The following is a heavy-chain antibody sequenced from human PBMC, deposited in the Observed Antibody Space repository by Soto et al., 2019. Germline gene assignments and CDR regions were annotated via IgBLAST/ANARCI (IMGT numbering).Heavy chain of an antibody. CDR2: ISYDGSNK. J-gene: IGHJ4*02. D-gene: IGHD3-3*02. CDR1: GFTFSSYG. CDR3: AKDISWHHPAKYYFDY. V-gene: IGHV3-30*18. Sequence: GGSLRLSCAASGFTFSSYGMHWVRQAPGKGLEWVAVISYDGSNKYYADSVKGGFTISRDNSKNTLYLQMNSLRAEDTAVYYCAKDISWHHPAKYYFDYWGQGTLVTVSS.